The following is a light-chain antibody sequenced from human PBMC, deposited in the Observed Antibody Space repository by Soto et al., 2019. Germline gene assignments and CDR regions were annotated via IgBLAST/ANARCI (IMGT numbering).Light chain of an antibody. CDR2: EVS. CDR1: SSDVGAYNY. CDR3: SVYTTSSSWL. J-gene: IGLJ3*02. Sequence: QSVLTQPASVSGSPGLSITISCTGTSSDVGAYNYVSWFQHHPGKAPKLMIFEVSNRPSGVSNRFSCSKSGNTAGLTISGLQAEDEADYYCSVYTTSSSWLFSGGTKVTAL. V-gene: IGLV2-14*01.